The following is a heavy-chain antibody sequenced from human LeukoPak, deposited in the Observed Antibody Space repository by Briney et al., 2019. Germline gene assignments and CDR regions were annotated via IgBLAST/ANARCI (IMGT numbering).Heavy chain of an antibody. D-gene: IGHD3-22*01. CDR2: ISSSSSHI. CDR3: ARDIRLGGYTQNAFEI. V-gene: IGHV3-21*01. CDR1: GFTFSSYS. J-gene: IGHJ3*02. Sequence: GGSLRLSCAASGFTFSSYSMNWVRQAPGKGLEWVSSISSSSSHIYYADSAKGRFTISRDNAKNSLYLQMNSLRAEDTAVYYCARDIRLGGYTQNAFEIWGQGTMVTVSS.